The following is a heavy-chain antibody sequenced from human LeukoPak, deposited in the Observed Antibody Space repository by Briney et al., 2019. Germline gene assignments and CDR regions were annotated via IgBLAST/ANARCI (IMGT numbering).Heavy chain of an antibody. CDR2: IYYSGST. Sequence: SETLSLTCTVSGGSISSYYWSWLRQPPGKGLEWIGYIYYSGSTNYNPSLKSRVTISVDTSKNQFSLKLSSVTAADTAVYYCASSTGVFNWFDPWGQGTLVTVSS. V-gene: IGHV4-59*01. CDR3: ASSTGVFNWFDP. D-gene: IGHD4-23*01. J-gene: IGHJ5*02. CDR1: GGSISSYY.